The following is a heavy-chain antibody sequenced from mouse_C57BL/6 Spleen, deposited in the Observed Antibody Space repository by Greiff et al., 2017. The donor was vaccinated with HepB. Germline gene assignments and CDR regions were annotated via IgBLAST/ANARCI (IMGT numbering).Heavy chain of an antibody. CDR1: GYTFTSYW. Sequence: QVQLQQPGAELVKPGASVKLSCKASGYTFTSYWMHWVKQRPGQGLEWIGMIHPNSGSTNYNEKLKSKATLTVDKSSSTAYMQLSSLTSEDSAVYYCARSHYYGSSYEYFDVWGTGTTVTVSS. CDR2: IHPNSGST. D-gene: IGHD1-1*01. J-gene: IGHJ1*03. CDR3: ARSHYYGSSYEYFDV. V-gene: IGHV1-64*01.